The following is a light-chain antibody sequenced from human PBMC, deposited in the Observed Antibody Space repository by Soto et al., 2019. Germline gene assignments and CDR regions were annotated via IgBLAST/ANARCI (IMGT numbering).Light chain of an antibody. V-gene: IGKV2-24*01. Sequence: DIVLTQTPLSSPVTLGQPAAISCRSSQSLVHSDGNTYLSWLQQRPGQAPRLLLYKISNRVSGVPARFSGSGPGTDFTLTISSLQPEDFATYYCQQANTFPLTFGGGTKVDIK. J-gene: IGKJ4*01. CDR3: QQANTFPLT. CDR1: QSLVHSDGNTY. CDR2: KIS.